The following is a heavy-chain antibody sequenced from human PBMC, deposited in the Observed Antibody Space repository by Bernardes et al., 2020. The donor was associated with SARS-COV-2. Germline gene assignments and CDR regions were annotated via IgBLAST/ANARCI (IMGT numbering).Heavy chain of an antibody. Sequence: GGSLRLSCAVSGFTFRNAAMSWVRQAPGKGLVWVSRINSDGSSTTYADSVRGRFTVSRDNAKNTLYLQMSSLRAEDTAVYYCATVPYCGGGSCYPGFNYHYYMDVWGRGTTVTVSS. V-gene: IGHV3-74*01. D-gene: IGHD2-15*01. CDR1: GFTFRNAA. CDR2: INSDGSST. J-gene: IGHJ6*03. CDR3: ATVPYCGGGSCYPGFNYHYYMDV.